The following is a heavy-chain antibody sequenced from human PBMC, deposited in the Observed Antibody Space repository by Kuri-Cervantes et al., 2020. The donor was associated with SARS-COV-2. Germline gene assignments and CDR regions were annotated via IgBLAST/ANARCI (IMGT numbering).Heavy chain of an antibody. CDR3: AKGGTSSSSLYFQH. D-gene: IGHD6-6*01. J-gene: IGHJ1*01. Sequence: SLKISCAASGFTFDDYAMHWVRQAPGKGLEWVSGISWNSGSIGYADSVKGRFTISRDNAKNSLYLQMNSLRAGDMALYYCAKGGTSSSSLYFQHWGQGTLVTDSS. V-gene: IGHV3-9*03. CDR1: GFTFDDYA. CDR2: ISWNSGSI.